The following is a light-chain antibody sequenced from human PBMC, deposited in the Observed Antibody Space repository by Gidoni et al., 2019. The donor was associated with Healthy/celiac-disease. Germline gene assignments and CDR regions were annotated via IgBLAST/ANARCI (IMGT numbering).Light chain of an antibody. CDR1: SSDVGGYNY. Sequence: QSALTQPPSASGSPGQSVTISCTGTSSDVGGYNYVSWYHQHPGKAPKLRIYEVSKRPSGVPDRFSGSKSGNTASLTVSGLQAEDEADYYCSSYAGSNNFRVFGGGTKLTVL. CDR2: EVS. J-gene: IGLJ3*02. CDR3: SSYAGSNNFRV. V-gene: IGLV2-8*01.